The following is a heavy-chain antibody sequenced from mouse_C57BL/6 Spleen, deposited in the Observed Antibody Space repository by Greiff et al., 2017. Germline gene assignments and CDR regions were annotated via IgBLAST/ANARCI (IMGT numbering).Heavy chain of an antibody. Sequence: VQLQQSVAELVRPGASVKLSCTASGFHIKNTYMHWVKQRPEQGLEWIGRVDPANGNTTYAPKFQGKATITADTSSNTAYMQLSSLTSEDTAIYYCARGYYGSRFAYWGQGTLVTVSA. V-gene: IGHV14-3*01. J-gene: IGHJ3*01. D-gene: IGHD1-1*01. CDR2: VDPANGNT. CDR3: ARGYYGSRFAY. CDR1: GFHIKNTY.